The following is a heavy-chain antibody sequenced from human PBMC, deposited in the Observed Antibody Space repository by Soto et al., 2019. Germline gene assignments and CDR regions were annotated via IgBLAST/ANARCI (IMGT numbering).Heavy chain of an antibody. D-gene: IGHD3-10*01. CDR3: ARSDGDSDYYYYGLDA. J-gene: IGHJ6*02. CDR1: GDSVSSSSVA. V-gene: IGHV6-1*01. Sequence: SQTLSLTCVISGDSVSSSSVAWNWVRQSPSRGLEWLGRTYYRSRWYSDFAVSVRGRIVINADTSKNQFSLQLNSVTPEDTAVYLCARSDGDSDYYYYGLDAWGQGTSVTGAS. CDR2: TYYRSRWYS.